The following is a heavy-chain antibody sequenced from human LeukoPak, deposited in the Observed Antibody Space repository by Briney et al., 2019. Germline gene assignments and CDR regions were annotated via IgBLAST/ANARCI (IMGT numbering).Heavy chain of an antibody. CDR3: ASRIGRYLYKFGMYV. CDR1: GGSISSYY. D-gene: IGHD1-26*01. V-gene: IGHV4-4*07. CDR2: IYTSGST. Sequence: SETLSLTCTVSGGSISSYYWSWIRQPAGRGREWIGRIYTSGSTNYNPSLKNRLTKSVDTSKPHFSLNLNSLPDADTAVYYCASRIGRYLYKFGMYVWGQGTTVTVSS. J-gene: IGHJ6*02.